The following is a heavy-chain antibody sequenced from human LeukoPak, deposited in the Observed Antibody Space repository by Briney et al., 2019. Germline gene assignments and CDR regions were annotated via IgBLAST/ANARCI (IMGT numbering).Heavy chain of an antibody. CDR2: ISNDGSYK. D-gene: IGHD3-10*01. CDR1: GFTFSSSV. Sequence: PGGSLRLSCAASGFTFSSSVMYWVRRAPGRGLEWVAVISNDGSYKYYADSVKGRFTISRDNSKNTLYLQMNSLRAADTAVYYCARDVGHYYYYYGMDVWGQGTTVTVSS. V-gene: IGHV3-30*04. J-gene: IGHJ6*02. CDR3: ARDVGHYYYYYGMDV.